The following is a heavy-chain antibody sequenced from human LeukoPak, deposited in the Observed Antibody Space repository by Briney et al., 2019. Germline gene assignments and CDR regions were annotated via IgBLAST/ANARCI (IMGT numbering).Heavy chain of an antibody. CDR2: ISGSGSPI. CDR1: GFTFSSYE. CDR3: ASGGISGWYY. V-gene: IGHV3-48*03. D-gene: IGHD6-19*01. J-gene: IGHJ4*02. Sequence: QPGGSLRLSCAASGFTFSSYEMNWVRPAPGKGLEWISYISGSGSPIYYADSLKGRFTISRDNAKNSLYLQMNSLRVEDTAIYYCASGGISGWYYWGQGTRVTVSS.